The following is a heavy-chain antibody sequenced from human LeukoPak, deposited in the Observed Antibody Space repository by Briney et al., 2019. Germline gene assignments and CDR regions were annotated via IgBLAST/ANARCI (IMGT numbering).Heavy chain of an antibody. V-gene: IGHV4-39*07. J-gene: IGHJ4*02. D-gene: IGHD6-6*01. CDR3: ARAGSSIAARPPDY. CDR2: VSDSGRA. Sequence: SETLSLTCTVSGASFSSSPYFWGGVRQPPGKGLEWVGSVSDSGRAFYNPSLKSRVTISIDTFKNDFSLRLTSVAAADTAVYYCARAGSSIAARPPDYWGQGTLVIVSS. CDR1: GASFSSSPYF.